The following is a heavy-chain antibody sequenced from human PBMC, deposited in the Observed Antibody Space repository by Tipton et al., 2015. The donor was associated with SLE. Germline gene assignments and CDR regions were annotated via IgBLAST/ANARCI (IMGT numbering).Heavy chain of an antibody. Sequence: TLSLTCIVSGGSISSGGYYWSWTRQHPGKGLEWIGYIYYGGSTYYNPSLKSRVTISIDTSKNQFSLKLSSVTAADTAVYYCARKRLPDLDFDLWGRGTLVTVSS. D-gene: IGHD3-16*01. CDR3: ARKRLPDLDFDL. J-gene: IGHJ2*01. CDR1: GGSISSGGYY. V-gene: IGHV4-31*03. CDR2: IYYGGST.